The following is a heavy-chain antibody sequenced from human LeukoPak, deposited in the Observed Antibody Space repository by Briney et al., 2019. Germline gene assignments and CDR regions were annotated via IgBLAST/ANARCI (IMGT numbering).Heavy chain of an antibody. V-gene: IGHV3-21*06. CDR1: GLTFSTFS. CDR3: ATLYYYDGSDYHSSDY. Sequence: PGGSLRLSCAASGLTFSTFSMKWVRQAPGMGLEWVSSVSSSGSYIYYADSVKGRFTISRDNAKNSLSLQMDSLRAEDTAVYYCATLYYYDGSDYHSSDYWGRGTLVTVSS. J-gene: IGHJ4*02. D-gene: IGHD3-22*01. CDR2: VSSSGSYI.